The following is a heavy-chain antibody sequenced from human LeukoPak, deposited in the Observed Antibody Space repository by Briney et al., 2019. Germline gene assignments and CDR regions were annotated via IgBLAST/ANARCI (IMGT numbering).Heavy chain of an antibody. CDR1: GFAFKSYS. V-gene: IGHV3-23*01. D-gene: IGHD1-1*01. Sequence: GGSLRLSCAASGFAFKSYSMYWVRQGPGKGLEWVASISDASFSINYADSVKGRFTISRDNSKNTLYLQMNSLRAEDTAVYYCARDFNNWNDNWFDPWGQGTLVTVSS. CDR3: ARDFNNWNDNWFDP. J-gene: IGHJ5*02. CDR2: ISDASFSI.